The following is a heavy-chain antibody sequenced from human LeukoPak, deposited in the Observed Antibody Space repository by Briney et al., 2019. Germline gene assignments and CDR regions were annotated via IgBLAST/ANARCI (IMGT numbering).Heavy chain of an antibody. CDR3: ARETMGVGGDALDI. D-gene: IGHD3-22*01. Sequence: GGSLRLSCAASGFTFSSYEMNWVRQAPGKGLEWVSYISDSDGTIYYADSVKGRFTISRDNAKNSLNLQMNSLRAEDTAVYYCARETMGVGGDALDIWGQGTMVTVSS. CDR1: GFTFSSYE. CDR2: ISDSDGTI. V-gene: IGHV3-48*03. J-gene: IGHJ3*02.